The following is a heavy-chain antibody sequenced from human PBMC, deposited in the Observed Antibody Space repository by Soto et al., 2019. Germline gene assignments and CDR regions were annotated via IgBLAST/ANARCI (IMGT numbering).Heavy chain of an antibody. CDR2: ISSSSSYI. Sequence: EVQLVESGGCLVKPGGSLRLSCAASGFTFSSYSMNWVRQAPGKGLEWVSSISSSSSYIYYADSVKGRFTISRDNAKNSLYLQMNSLRAEDTAVYYCARDRLEQQLVIGNYWGQGTLVTVSS. D-gene: IGHD6-13*01. V-gene: IGHV3-21*01. J-gene: IGHJ4*02. CDR3: ARDRLEQQLVIGNY. CDR1: GFTFSSYS.